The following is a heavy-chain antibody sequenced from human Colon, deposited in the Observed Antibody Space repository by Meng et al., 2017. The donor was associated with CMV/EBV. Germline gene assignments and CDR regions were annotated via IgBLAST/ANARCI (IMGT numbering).Heavy chain of an antibody. CDR3: AKGSHGDIDY. Sequence: GGSLRLSCAASGFTFSTYAMYWVRQAPGKGLEWVSGIGGSGGKTDYADSVKGRFTISRDNSKNTLYLQMNSLRAEDTAVYYCAKGSHGDIDYWGQGTLVTVSS. V-gene: IGHV3-23*01. J-gene: IGHJ4*02. D-gene: IGHD4-17*01. CDR1: GFTFSTYA. CDR2: IGGSGGKT.